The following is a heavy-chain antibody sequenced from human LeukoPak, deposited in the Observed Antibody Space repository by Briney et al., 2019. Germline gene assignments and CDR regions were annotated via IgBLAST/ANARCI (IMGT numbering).Heavy chain of an antibody. Sequence: GGSLRLSCAASGFTFDDYGMSWVRQAPGKGLEWASGINWNGGSTGYADSVKGRFTISRDNAKNSLYLQTNSLRAEDTAVYYCARDHLRYFDWFVVDYWGQGTLVTVSS. CDR1: GFTFDDYG. J-gene: IGHJ4*02. D-gene: IGHD3-9*01. CDR3: ARDHLRYFDWFVVDY. V-gene: IGHV3-20*04. CDR2: INWNGGST.